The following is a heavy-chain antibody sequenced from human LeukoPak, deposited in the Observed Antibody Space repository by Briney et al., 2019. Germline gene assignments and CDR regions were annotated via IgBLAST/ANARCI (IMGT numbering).Heavy chain of an antibody. CDR2: IYTSGST. CDR3: ARDQEAYCSSTSCYEYSYYMDV. CDR1: GGSISSGSYY. J-gene: IGHJ6*03. D-gene: IGHD2-2*01. Sequence: SETLSLTCTVSGGSISSGSYYWSWIRQPAGKGLEWIGRIYTSGSTNYNPSLKSRVTISVDTSKNQFSLKLSSVTAADTAVYYCARDQEAYCSSTSCYEYSYYMDVWGKGTTVTISS. V-gene: IGHV4-61*02.